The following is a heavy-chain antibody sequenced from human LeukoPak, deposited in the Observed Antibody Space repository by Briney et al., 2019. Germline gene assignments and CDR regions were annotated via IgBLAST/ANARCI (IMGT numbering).Heavy chain of an antibody. Sequence: SETLSLTCTVSGGSISSSSDYGGWIRQPPGKGLEWIGSIYYSGSTYYNPSLKSRVTISVDTSKNQFSLKLSSVTAADTAVYYCSRLPGAHWGQGTLVTVSS. J-gene: IGHJ4*02. CDR3: SRLPGAH. D-gene: IGHD1-26*01. CDR1: GGSISSSSDY. V-gene: IGHV4-39*01. CDR2: IYYSGST.